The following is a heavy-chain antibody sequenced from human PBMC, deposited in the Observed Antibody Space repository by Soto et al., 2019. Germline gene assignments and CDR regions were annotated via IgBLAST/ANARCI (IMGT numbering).Heavy chain of an antibody. Sequence: ASVKVSCKVSGYTLTELSMHWVRQAPGKGLEWMGGFDPEDGETIYAQKFQGRVTMTSDTSTDTAYMELSSLTSEDTAVYYCARGGGIVVVRTPYDHWGQGTLVTVSS. V-gene: IGHV1-24*01. J-gene: IGHJ4*02. D-gene: IGHD2-21*01. CDR2: FDPEDGET. CDR1: GYTLTELS. CDR3: ARGGGIVVVRTPYDH.